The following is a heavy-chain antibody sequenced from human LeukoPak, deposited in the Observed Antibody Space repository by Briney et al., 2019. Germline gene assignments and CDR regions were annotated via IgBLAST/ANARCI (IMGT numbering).Heavy chain of an antibody. D-gene: IGHD2-15*01. J-gene: IGHJ4*02. CDR1: GFTFTDYS. CDR2: ISRDSGAI. Sequence: GGSLRLSCAASGFTFTDYSMNWVRQAPGKGLEWVSYISRDSGAIYYADSVKGRFTVSRDNAKNSLYLQMNSLRDEDTAVYYRARDSQWCFDYWGQGTLVTVSS. V-gene: IGHV3-48*02. CDR3: ARDSQWCFDY.